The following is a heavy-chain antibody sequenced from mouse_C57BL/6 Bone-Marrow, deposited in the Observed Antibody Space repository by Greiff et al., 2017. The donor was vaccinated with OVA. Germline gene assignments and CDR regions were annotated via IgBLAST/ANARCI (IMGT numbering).Heavy chain of an antibody. CDR1: GFTFSSYA. CDR3: AREDYGSSYYAMDY. CDR2: ISDGGSYT. J-gene: IGHJ4*01. V-gene: IGHV5-4*01. D-gene: IGHD1-1*01. Sequence: DVMLVESGGGLVKPGGSLKLSCAASGFTFSSYAMSWVRQTPEKRLEWVATISDGGSYTYYPDNVKGRFTISRDNAKNNLYLQMSHLKSEDTAMYYCAREDYGSSYYAMDYWGQGTSVTVSS.